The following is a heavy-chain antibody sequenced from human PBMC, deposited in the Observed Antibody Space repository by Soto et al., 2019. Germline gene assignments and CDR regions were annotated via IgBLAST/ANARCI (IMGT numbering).Heavy chain of an antibody. Sequence: GGSLRLSCAASGFTFSSYAMSWVRQAPGKGLEWVSAISGSGGSTYYADSVKGRFTISRDNSKNTLYLQMNSLRAEDTAVYYCARVGDYEGSFDDWGQGTLVTVSS. J-gene: IGHJ4*02. V-gene: IGHV3-23*01. CDR1: GFTFSSYA. CDR2: ISGSGGST. D-gene: IGHD4-17*01. CDR3: ARVGDYEGSFDD.